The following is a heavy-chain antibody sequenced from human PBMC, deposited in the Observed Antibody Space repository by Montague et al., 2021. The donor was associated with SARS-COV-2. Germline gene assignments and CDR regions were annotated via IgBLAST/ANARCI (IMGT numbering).Heavy chain of an antibody. V-gene: IGHV3-7*01. J-gene: IGHJ5*02. Sequence: SLRLSWAASGFTFSSYWMSWVRQAPGKGLEWVANIKQDGSERYYVDSVKGRFTISRDNAKNSLYLQMNSLRAEDTAVYYCARDRRFLEWLPTLGCFDPWGQGTLVTVSS. CDR1: GFTFSSYW. D-gene: IGHD3-3*01. CDR2: IKQDGSER. CDR3: ARDRRFLEWLPTLGCFDP.